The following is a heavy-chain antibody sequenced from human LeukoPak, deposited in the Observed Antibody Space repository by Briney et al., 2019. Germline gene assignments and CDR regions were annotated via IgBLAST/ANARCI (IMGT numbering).Heavy chain of an antibody. CDR1: GFTFSDYY. CDR2: FSSSASTI. D-gene: IGHD3-3*01. Sequence: GGSLRLSCAASGFTFSDYYMSWIRQAPGKGLEWVSYFSSSASTIYYADSVKGRFTISRDNAKNSLYLQMNSLRAEDTAMYYCARGTYGFWSGSNFYFDYWGQGTLVTVSS. V-gene: IGHV3-11*01. CDR3: ARGTYGFWSGSNFYFDY. J-gene: IGHJ4*02.